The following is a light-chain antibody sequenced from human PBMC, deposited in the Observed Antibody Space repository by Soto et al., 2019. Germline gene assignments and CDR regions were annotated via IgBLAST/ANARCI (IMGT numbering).Light chain of an antibody. CDR2: DVT. V-gene: IGLV2-14*03. Sequence: QSALTQPASVSGSPGQSITISCTGTNSDVGGYNYVSWYQHHPGKAPKLMIFDVTYRPSGVSNRFSGSKSGNTASLTISGLQAEEEADYYCSSYTSTSTLVFGTGTKLTVL. CDR3: SSYTSTSTLV. J-gene: IGLJ1*01. CDR1: NSDVGGYNY.